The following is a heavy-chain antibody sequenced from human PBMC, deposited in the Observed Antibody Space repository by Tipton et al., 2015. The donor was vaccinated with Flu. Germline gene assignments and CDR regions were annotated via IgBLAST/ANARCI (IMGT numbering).Heavy chain of an antibody. V-gene: IGHV4-4*07. CDR2: ISQSGST. J-gene: IGHJ3*01. CDR3: ARDLRGYSGYTGGDAFDV. Sequence: TLSLTCTVSGGSIRNYYWSWLRQPAGKGLEWIGRISQSGSTNYNVSLNGRVIMSVDPSKGQLSLRLSSATAADTAKYYCARDLRGYSGYTGGDAFDVWGQATVVTVSS. CDR1: GGSIRNYY. D-gene: IGHD5-12*01.